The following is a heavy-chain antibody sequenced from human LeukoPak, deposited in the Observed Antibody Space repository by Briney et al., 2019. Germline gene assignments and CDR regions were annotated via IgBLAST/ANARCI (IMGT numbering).Heavy chain of an antibody. Sequence: GGSLRLSCAASGFTVSSNYMSWVRQAPGKGLEWVSVLYSGARTYYADSVKGRFTISRDNAKNTLYLQMNSLRAEDTAVYYCARRSAAKDAFDFWGQGTMVTVSS. CDR3: ARRSAAKDAFDF. V-gene: IGHV3-66*01. J-gene: IGHJ3*01. D-gene: IGHD6-25*01. CDR2: LYSGART. CDR1: GFTVSSNY.